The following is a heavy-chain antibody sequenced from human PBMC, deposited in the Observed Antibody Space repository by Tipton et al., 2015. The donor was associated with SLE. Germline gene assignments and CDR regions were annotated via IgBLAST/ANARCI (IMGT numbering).Heavy chain of an antibody. CDR3: ARQRLRLLSPLDA. V-gene: IGHV4-34*01. J-gene: IGHJ6*02. Sequence: TLSLTCAVYGGSFSGYYWSWIRQPPGKGLEWIGEINHSGSTTYNPSLKSRVTISIDTSKNQFSLKLSSVTAADTAVYYCARQRLRLLSPLDAWGQGTTVTVSS. CDR2: INHSGST. CDR1: GGSFSGYY. D-gene: IGHD3-10*01.